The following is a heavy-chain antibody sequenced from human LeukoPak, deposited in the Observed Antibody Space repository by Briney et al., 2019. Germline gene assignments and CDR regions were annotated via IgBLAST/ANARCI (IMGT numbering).Heavy chain of an antibody. CDR3: ATGGTYQLLPYYYYMDV. CDR2: FDPEDGGT. Sequence: ASVEVSCKVSGYTLTELSMHWVRQAPGKGLEWVGGFDPEDGGTIYAQKFQGRVTMTEDTSTDTACMELSSLRSEDTAVYYCATGGTYQLLPYYYYMDVWGKGTTVTVSS. D-gene: IGHD2-2*01. J-gene: IGHJ6*03. V-gene: IGHV1-24*01. CDR1: GYTLTELS.